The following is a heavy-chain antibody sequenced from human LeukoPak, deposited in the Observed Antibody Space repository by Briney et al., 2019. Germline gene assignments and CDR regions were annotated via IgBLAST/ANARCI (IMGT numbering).Heavy chain of an antibody. CDR2: IYYSGST. CDR1: GGSINSYF. Sequence: SETLSLTCTVSGGSINSYFWTGIRQPPGKGLEWIGYIYYSGSTNYNPSLKSRVTISVDTSKNHFSLKLSSVTAADTAVYYCARFSRSWYGVDVWGKGITVTVSS. J-gene: IGHJ6*04. V-gene: IGHV4-59*01. D-gene: IGHD3-3*02. CDR3: ARFSRSWYGVDV.